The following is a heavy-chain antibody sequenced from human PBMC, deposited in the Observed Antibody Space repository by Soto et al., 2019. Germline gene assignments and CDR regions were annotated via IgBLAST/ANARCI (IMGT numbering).Heavy chain of an antibody. CDR3: AIVDTAMVIEYYFDY. CDR1: GGSISSSSYY. Sequence: SETLSLTCTASGGSISSSSYYWGWIRQPPGKGLEWIGSIYYSGSTYYNPSLKSRVTISVDTSKNQFSLKLSSVTAADTAVYYCAIVDTAMVIEYYFDYWGQGTLVTVSS. V-gene: IGHV4-39*01. D-gene: IGHD5-18*01. CDR2: IYYSGST. J-gene: IGHJ4*02.